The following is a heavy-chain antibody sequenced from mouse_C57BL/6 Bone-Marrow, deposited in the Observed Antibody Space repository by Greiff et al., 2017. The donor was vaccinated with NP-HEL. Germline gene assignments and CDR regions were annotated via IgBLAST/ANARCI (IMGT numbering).Heavy chain of an antibody. Sequence: VQLQQPGTELVKPGASVKLSCKASGYTFTSYWMHWLKQRPGQGLEWIGNINPNIGGTNDNEKFKTKATLTVDKSSSTAYMQLSSLTSEDSAVYYCSRDSGYAVDYWGQGTTLTVSS. V-gene: IGHV1-53*01. J-gene: IGHJ2*01. CDR3: SRDSGYAVDY. CDR2: INPNIGGT. D-gene: IGHD3-2*02. CDR1: GYTFTSYW.